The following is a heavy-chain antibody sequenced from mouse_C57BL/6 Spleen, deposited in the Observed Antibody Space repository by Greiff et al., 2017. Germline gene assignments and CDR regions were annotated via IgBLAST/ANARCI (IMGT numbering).Heavy chain of an antibody. CDR3: ARRDYDLAWFAY. CDR2: IDPSESYT. J-gene: IGHJ3*01. D-gene: IGHD2-4*01. CDR1: GYTFTSYW. V-gene: IGHV1-69*01. Sequence: VQLQQPGAELVMPGASVKLSCKASGYTFTSYWMNWVKQRPGQGLEWIGEIDPSESYTNYNQKFKGKSTLTVDKSSSTAYMQLSSLTSEDSAVYYCARRDYDLAWFAYWGQGTLVTVSA.